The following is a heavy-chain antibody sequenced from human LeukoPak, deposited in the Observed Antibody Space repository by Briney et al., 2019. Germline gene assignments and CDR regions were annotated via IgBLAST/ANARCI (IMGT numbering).Heavy chain of an antibody. V-gene: IGHV4-4*09. Sequence: SETLSLTCTVSGGSISSYYGSWIRQPPGKGLEWIGYIYTSGSTNYNPSLKSRVTISVDTSKNQFSLKLSSVTAADTAVYYCVRITMVRGVKILDYWGQGTLVTVSS. CDR2: IYTSGST. D-gene: IGHD3-10*01. CDR3: VRITMVRGVKILDY. CDR1: GGSISSYY. J-gene: IGHJ4*02.